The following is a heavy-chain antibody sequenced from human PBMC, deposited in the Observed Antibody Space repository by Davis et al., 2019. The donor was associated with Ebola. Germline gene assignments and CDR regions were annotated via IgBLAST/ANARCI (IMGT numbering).Heavy chain of an antibody. Sequence: PGGSLRLSCAASGFTVSNNYMSWVRQAPGKGLEWVSVLYSGGTTYYADSVEGGFTISRDNSKNTLYLQMNSLRAEDTAVYYCARDFSPDSSGSGYWGQGTLVTVSS. V-gene: IGHV3-53*01. CDR2: LYSGGTT. J-gene: IGHJ4*02. CDR3: ARDFSPDSSGSGY. CDR1: GFTVSNNY. D-gene: IGHD3-22*01.